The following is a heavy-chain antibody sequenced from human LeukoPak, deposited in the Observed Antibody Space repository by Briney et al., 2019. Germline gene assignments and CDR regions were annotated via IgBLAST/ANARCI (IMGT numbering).Heavy chain of an antibody. V-gene: IGHV3-30*18. D-gene: IGHD3-3*01. J-gene: IGHJ4*02. Sequence: GGSLRLSCAVSGLTFSSYGMHWVRQAPGKGLEWMAVISYDGTNKYYADSVKGRFTISRDNSKNTLYLQMNSLRAEDTAVYYCAKDLNYDFWSGLGNWGQGTLVTVSS. CDR2: ISYDGTNK. CDR1: GLTFSSYG. CDR3: AKDLNYDFWSGLGN.